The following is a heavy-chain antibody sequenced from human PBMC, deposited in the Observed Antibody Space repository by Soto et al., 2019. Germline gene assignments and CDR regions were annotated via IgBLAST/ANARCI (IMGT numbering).Heavy chain of an antibody. J-gene: IGHJ5*02. CDR2: MNPNSGNT. D-gene: IGHD2-15*01. CDR1: GYPFTSYD. V-gene: IGHV1-8*01. CDR3: ARVGVVPVNWFDP. Sequence: ASVKVSSNASGYPFTSYDINWVRQATGQGLEWMGWMNPNSGNTGYAQKFQGRVTMTRNTSISTAYMELSSLRSEDTAVYYCARVGVVPVNWFDPWGQGTLVTVSS.